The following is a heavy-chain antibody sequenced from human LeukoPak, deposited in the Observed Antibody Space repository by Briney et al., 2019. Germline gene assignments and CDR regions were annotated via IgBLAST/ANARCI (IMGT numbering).Heavy chain of an antibody. CDR3: AREGPSRNYMDV. CDR1: GFTFSSYA. Sequence: GGSLRLSCAASGFTFSSYAMHWVRQAPGKGLEWVAVISYDGSNKYYADSVKGRFTISRDNSKNTLYLQMNSLRAEDTAVYYCAREGPSRNYMDVWGKGTTVTVSS. V-gene: IGHV3-30-3*01. CDR2: ISYDGSNK. J-gene: IGHJ6*03.